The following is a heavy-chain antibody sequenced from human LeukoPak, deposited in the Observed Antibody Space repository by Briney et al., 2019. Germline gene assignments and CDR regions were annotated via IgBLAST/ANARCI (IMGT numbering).Heavy chain of an antibody. Sequence: SETLSLTCTVSGGSVSSSSYHWGWIRQPPGKGLEWIGSVFCSGSTYYNPSLKSRVTMSVDTSKNQFSLKLSSVIAADTAVYYCARLWSTDCSGGSCPHQPNYWGQGTLVTVSS. D-gene: IGHD2-15*01. CDR1: GGSVSSSSYH. CDR2: VFCSGST. J-gene: IGHJ4*02. CDR3: ARLWSTDCSGGSCPHQPNY. V-gene: IGHV4-39*01.